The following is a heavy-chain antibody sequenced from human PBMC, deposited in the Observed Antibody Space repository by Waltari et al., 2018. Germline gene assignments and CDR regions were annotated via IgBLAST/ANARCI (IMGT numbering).Heavy chain of an antibody. CDR3: AKEGVGYAVDY. J-gene: IGHJ4*02. CDR1: GFTFDDYA. CDR2: ISWDGGST. V-gene: IGHV3-43D*04. D-gene: IGHD5-12*01. Sequence: EVQLVESGGVVVQPGGSLRLSCAASGFTFDDYAMHWVRQAPGKGLEWVSLISWDGGSTYYADSVKGRFTISRDNSKNSLYLQMNSLRAEDTALYCCAKEGVGYAVDYWGQGTLVTVSS.